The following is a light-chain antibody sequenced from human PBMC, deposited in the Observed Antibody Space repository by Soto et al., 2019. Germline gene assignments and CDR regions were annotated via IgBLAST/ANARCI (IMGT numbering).Light chain of an antibody. CDR3: QQYGSSSWT. CDR1: QSVSSSY. J-gene: IGKJ1*01. CDR2: GAS. V-gene: IGKV3-20*01. Sequence: EIVLTQSPGTLSLSPGERATLSCRASQSVSSSYLAWYQQQPGQAPRLLIYGASSRATGIPDRFSGSGSGTDFTLTISRLEPEDFAVYYCQQYGSSSWTFGQGTRWRLN.